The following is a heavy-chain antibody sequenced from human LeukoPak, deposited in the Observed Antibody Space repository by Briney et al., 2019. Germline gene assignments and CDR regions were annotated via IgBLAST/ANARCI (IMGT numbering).Heavy chain of an antibody. D-gene: IGHD3-3*01. CDR1: GYRFIGYY. J-gene: IGHJ6*02. CDR2: ISAYNGNT. Sequence: GASVKVSCKASGYRFIGYYIHWVRQAPGQGLEWMGWISAYNGNTNYAQKLQGRVTMTTDTSTSTAYMELRSLRSDDTAVYYCAREERTISYSYYYYYGMDVWGQGTTVTVSS. CDR3: AREERTISYSYYYYYGMDV. V-gene: IGHV1-18*04.